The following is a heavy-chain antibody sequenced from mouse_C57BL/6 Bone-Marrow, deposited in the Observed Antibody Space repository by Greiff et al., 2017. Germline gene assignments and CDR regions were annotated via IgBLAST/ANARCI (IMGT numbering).Heavy chain of an antibody. CDR3: AREGGTGDYFDY. CDR1: GYTFTSYW. D-gene: IGHD3-3*01. J-gene: IGHJ2*01. CDR2: IYPSDSET. Sequence: QVQLQQPGAELVRPGSSVKLSCKASGYTFTSYWMDWVKQRPGQGLEWIGNIYPSDSETHCNQKFKDKATLTVDKSSSTAYMQLSSLTSEDSAVYYCAREGGTGDYFDYWGQGTTLTVSS. V-gene: IGHV1-61*01.